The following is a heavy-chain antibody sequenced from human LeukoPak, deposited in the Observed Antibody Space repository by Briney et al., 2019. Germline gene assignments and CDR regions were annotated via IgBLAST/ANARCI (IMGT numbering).Heavy chain of an antibody. CDR3: ARNWGHFDF. V-gene: IGHV3-7*04. Sequence: AGGSLRLSCAASGFSLSSYWMNWVRQAPGKGLEWVACIKEDGSEKYYVGSVKGRSTVSRDNARQSLFLQMTSLRAEDTAVYYCARNWGHFDFWGQGTLVTVSS. CDR2: IKEDGSEK. CDR1: GFSLSSYW. J-gene: IGHJ4*02. D-gene: IGHD7-27*01.